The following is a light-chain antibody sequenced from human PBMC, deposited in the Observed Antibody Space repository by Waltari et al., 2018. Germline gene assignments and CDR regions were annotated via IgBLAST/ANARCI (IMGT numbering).Light chain of an antibody. J-gene: IGLJ2*01. CDR3: SSYMDTTTREL. CDR1: SSDVGSSNY. Sequence: QSALTQPASVSGSPGQSITISCTGTSSDVGSSNYVPWYQKHPDQAPKLMIYDVTNRPAGCSNRCSGSKSGNTASLTISGLQAEDEADYYCSSYMDTTTRELFGGGTSLTVL. CDR2: DVT. V-gene: IGLV2-14*03.